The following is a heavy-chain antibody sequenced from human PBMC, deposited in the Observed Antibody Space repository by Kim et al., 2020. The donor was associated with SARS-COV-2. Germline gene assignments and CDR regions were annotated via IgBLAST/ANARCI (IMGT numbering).Heavy chain of an antibody. CDR3: ARGLRVGATMD. CDR1: GGSFSGYY. Sequence: SETLSLTCAVYGGSFSGYYWSWIRQPPGKGLEWIGEINHSGSTNYNPSLKSRVTISVDTSKNQFSLKLSSVTAADTAVYYCARGLRVGATMDWGQGTLVTVSS. D-gene: IGHD1-26*01. V-gene: IGHV4-34*01. CDR2: INHSGST. J-gene: IGHJ4*02.